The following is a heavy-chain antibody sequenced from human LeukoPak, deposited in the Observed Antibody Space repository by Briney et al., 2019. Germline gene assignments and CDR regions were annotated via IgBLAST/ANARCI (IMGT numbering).Heavy chain of an antibody. Sequence: PGGSLRLSRAASGFTVSSNYMTWVRQAPGKGLEWVSVIYSGGTTYYADSVKGRFTISRDNSKNTLYLQMNSLRAEDTAVYYCARDSVVRGVEYWGQGTLVTVSS. J-gene: IGHJ4*02. CDR3: ARDSVVRGVEY. V-gene: IGHV3-53*01. CDR1: GFTVSSNY. D-gene: IGHD3-10*01. CDR2: IYSGGTT.